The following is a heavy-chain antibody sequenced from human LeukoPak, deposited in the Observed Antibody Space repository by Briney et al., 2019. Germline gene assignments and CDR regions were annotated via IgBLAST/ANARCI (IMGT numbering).Heavy chain of an antibody. CDR3: AKDHYRTFDY. J-gene: IGHJ4*02. D-gene: IGHD4-11*01. Sequence: GGSLRLSCATSGFTFSNAWMNWVRQAPGKGLEWVGRIKRNNEGGTTDYAEPVKGRFIMSRDDSKNMLYLQMSSLKTEDTAVYYCAKDHYRTFDYWGQGALVTVS. CDR2: IKRNNEGGTT. CDR1: GFTFSNAW. V-gene: IGHV3-15*07.